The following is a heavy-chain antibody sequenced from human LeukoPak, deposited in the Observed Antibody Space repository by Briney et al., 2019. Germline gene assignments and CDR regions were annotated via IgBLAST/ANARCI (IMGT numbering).Heavy chain of an antibody. CDR1: GGSIRNYY. J-gene: IGHJ4*02. D-gene: IGHD3-16*01. V-gene: IGHV4-59*08. CDR3: ARHVFSYGEPFDY. Sequence: PSETLSLTCTVSGGSIRNYYWSWIRQHPGKGLEWLGYINYSGRTNYNPSLKSRVTISVDTSMTQFSLRLTSVTAADTAIYYCARHVFSYGEPFDYWGQGTLITVSS. CDR2: INYSGRT.